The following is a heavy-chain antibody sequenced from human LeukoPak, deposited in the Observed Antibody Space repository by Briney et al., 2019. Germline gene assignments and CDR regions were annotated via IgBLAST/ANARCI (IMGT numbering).Heavy chain of an antibody. CDR2: ISYDGSHK. CDR1: GFSFNSYP. J-gene: IGHJ4*02. D-gene: IGHD1-26*01. Sequence: GESLRLSCAASGFSFNSYPMHWVRQAPGKGLEWVAVISYDGSHKYYADSVKGRFTISRDNSKNTLYLQMNSLRAEDTAVYYCARGGGSGSYYADYWGQGTLVTVSS. CDR3: ARGGGSGSYYADY. V-gene: IGHV3-30*04.